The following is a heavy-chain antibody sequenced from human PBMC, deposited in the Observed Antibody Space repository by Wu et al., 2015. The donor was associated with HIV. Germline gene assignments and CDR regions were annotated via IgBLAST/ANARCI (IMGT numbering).Heavy chain of an antibody. J-gene: IGHJ4*02. CDR3: ARGVPGPGATTPFDY. Sequence: QVHLVQFGGEVKKPGSSVKVTCKASGDGFTSYAVSWVRQAPGQGLEWMGGMNPNSGNTGYAQKFQGRVTMTRNTSISTAYMELSSLRSEDTAVYYCARGVPGPGATTPFDYWGQGTLVTVSS. V-gene: IGHV1-8*02. CDR1: GDGFTSYA. D-gene: IGHD1-26*01. CDR2: MNPNSGNT.